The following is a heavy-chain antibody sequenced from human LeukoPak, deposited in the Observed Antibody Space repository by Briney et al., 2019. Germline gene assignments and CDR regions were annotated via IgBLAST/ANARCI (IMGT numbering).Heavy chain of an antibody. Sequence: PSETLSLTCSISGDYISSSNYYWGWIRQPPGKGLEWIGNIYYTGRTYYNPSLKSRVSISIDTSKNEFSLKVRSVTAADTAVYYCGRLYYYDASGPPLWGQGTLVIVSS. V-gene: IGHV4-39*01. CDR1: GDYISSSNYY. CDR2: IYYTGRT. CDR3: GRLYYYDASGPPL. J-gene: IGHJ4*02. D-gene: IGHD3-22*01.